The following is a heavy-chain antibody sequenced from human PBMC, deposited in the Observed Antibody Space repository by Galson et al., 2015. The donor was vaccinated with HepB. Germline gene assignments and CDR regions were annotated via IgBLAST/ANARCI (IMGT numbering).Heavy chain of an antibody. J-gene: IGHJ4*02. CDR3: ARAFTMIVVDLFDY. CDR2: IKQDGSEK. CDR1: GFTFSSYW. D-gene: IGHD3-22*01. V-gene: IGHV3-7*03. Sequence: SLRLSCAASGFTFSSYWMSWVRQAPGKGLEWVANIKQDGSEKYYVDSVKGRFTISRDNAKNSLYLQMNSLRAEDTAVYYCARAFTMIVVDLFDYWGQGTLVTVSS.